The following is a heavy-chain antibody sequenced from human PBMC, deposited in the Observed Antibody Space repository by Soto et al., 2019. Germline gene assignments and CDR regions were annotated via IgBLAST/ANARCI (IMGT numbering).Heavy chain of an antibody. J-gene: IGHJ4*02. Sequence: ASVKVSCKASGYTFTNYGITWVRQAPGQGLEWMGWVSTYNGNTNYAQKLQGRVTMTTDTSTSTAYMELRSLRSDDTAVYYCVRDYYYGSGTYYNLDYWGQGTLVTVSS. CDR1: GYTFTNYG. D-gene: IGHD3-10*01. CDR2: VSTYNGNT. CDR3: VRDYYYGSGTYYNLDY. V-gene: IGHV1-18*01.